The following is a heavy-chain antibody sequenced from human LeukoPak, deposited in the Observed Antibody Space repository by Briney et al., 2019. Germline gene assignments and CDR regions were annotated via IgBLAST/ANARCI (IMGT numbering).Heavy chain of an antibody. D-gene: IGHD6-13*01. CDR3: AKVVAAAGTDWFDP. J-gene: IGHJ5*02. CDR2: TSGSGGST. V-gene: IGHV3-23*01. CDR1: GFTISSYA. Sequence: GGSLRLSCAASGFTISSYAMSWVRQAPGKGLEWVSATSGSGGSTYYADSVKGRFTISRDNSKNTLYLQMNSLRAEDTAVYYCAKVVAAAGTDWFDPWGQGTLVTVSS.